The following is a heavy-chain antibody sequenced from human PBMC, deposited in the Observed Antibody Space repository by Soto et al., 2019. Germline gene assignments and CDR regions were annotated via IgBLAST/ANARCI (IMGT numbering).Heavy chain of an antibody. J-gene: IGHJ5*02. CDR2: IIPILGIA. CDR3: ASWVAETVAAAVNWFDP. Sequence: GASVKVSCKASGGTFSSYTISWVRQAPGQGLEWMGRIIPILGIANYAQKFQGRVTITADKSTSTAYMELSSLRSEDTAVYYCASWVAETVAAAVNWFDPWGQGTLVTVSS. V-gene: IGHV1-69*02. D-gene: IGHD6-13*01. CDR1: GGTFSSYT.